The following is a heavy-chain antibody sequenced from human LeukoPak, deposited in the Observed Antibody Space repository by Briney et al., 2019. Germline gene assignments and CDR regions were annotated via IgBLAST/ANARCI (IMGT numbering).Heavy chain of an antibody. J-gene: IGHJ4*02. CDR1: GFTFSSYA. CDR2: ISGSGANT. D-gene: IGHD2-15*01. CDR3: AKVYCSSGSCHTFDY. Sequence: GGSLRLSCAASGFTFSSYAMTWVRQAPGKGLEWVSTISGSGANTYYADSVKGRFTISRDNSKNTLSLQMNSLRAEDTAVYYCAKVYCSSGSCHTFDYWGQGTLVTVSS. V-gene: IGHV3-23*01.